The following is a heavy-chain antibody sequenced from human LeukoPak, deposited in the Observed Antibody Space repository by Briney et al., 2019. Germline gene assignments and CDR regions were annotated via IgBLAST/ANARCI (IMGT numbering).Heavy chain of an antibody. CDR2: IIPIFGTA. D-gene: IGHD3-22*01. CDR1: GGTFSSYA. CDR3: ARVLGFDSSGYLDY. J-gene: IGHJ4*02. V-gene: IGHV1-69*13. Sequence: ASVKVSCKASGGTFSSYAISWVRQAPGQGLEWMGGIIPIFGTANYALKFQGRVTITADESTSTAYMELSSLRSEDTAVYYCARVLGFDSSGYLDYWGQGTLVTVSS.